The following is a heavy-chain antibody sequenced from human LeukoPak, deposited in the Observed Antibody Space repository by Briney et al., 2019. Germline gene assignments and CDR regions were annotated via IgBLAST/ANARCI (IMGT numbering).Heavy chain of an antibody. V-gene: IGHV1-69*05. CDR2: IIPIFGTA. CDR3: ARGGAARERWGNYYYYMDV. CDR1: GGTFSSYA. J-gene: IGHJ6*03. Sequence: ASVKVSCKASGGTFSSYAISWVRQAPGQGLEWMGGIIPIFGTATYAQKFQGRVTITTDESTSTAYMELSSLRSEDTAVYYCARGGAARERWGNYYYYMDVWGKGTTVTVSS. D-gene: IGHD6-6*01.